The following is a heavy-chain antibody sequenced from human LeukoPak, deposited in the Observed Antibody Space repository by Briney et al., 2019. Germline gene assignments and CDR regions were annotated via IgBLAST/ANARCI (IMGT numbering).Heavy chain of an antibody. V-gene: IGHV4-39*07. D-gene: IGHD3-22*01. Sequence: SETLSLTYTVSGGSISSNSYYWGWIRQPPGKGLEWIGSIYYSGSTYYNPSLKSRVTILVDTSKNQFSLKLTSVTAADTAIYYCARGKRISMVVRGDLVPQNDYWGQGTLVTVSS. CDR2: IYYSGST. CDR3: ARGKRISMVVRGDLVPQNDY. J-gene: IGHJ4*02. CDR1: GGSISSNSYY.